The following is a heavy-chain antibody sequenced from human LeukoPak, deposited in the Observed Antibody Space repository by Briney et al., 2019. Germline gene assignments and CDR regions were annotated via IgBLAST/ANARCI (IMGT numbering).Heavy chain of an antibody. CDR1: GFTVSSNY. D-gene: IGHD6-19*01. CDR2: IYSGGST. Sequence: GGSLRLSCAASGFTVSSNYMTWVRQAPGKGLEWVLVIYSGGSTYYADSVKGRFTISRDNSKNTLYLQMNSLRAEDTAAYYCARGALYSSGWPTDYWGQGALVTVSS. CDR3: ARGALYSSGWPTDY. V-gene: IGHV3-53*01. J-gene: IGHJ4*02.